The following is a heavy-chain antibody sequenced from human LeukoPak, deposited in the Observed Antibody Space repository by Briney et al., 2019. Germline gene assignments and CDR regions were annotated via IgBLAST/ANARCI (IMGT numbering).Heavy chain of an antibody. J-gene: IGHJ3*01. CDR2: ISWDSGNS. Sequence: GRSLRLSCAASGFYLDDFAMHWVRLRPGKGLEWVSSISWDSGNSVYAESVKGRFTISRDNAKNSLYLQMNSLTPEDTALYYCIKDLRLDLHLDTFYVWGQGTLVTVSS. CDR1: GFYLDDFA. D-gene: IGHD1-7*01. CDR3: IKDLRLDLHLDTFYV. V-gene: IGHV3-9*01.